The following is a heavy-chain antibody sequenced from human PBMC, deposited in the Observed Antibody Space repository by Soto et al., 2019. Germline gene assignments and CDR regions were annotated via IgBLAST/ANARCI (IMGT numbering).Heavy chain of an antibody. D-gene: IGHD2-8*01. CDR2: ISAYNGDT. Sequence: QVQLVQSGAEVKKPGASMKVSCKASGYMFTNNGITWVRQAPGQGLEWMGWISAYNGDTNYAQKFQGGVTMTTDTPTTTAYMELRSLRPDDTAVYYCARDQAYGMDVWGQGTTVTVSS. V-gene: IGHV1-18*01. CDR1: GYMFTNNG. CDR3: ARDQAYGMDV. J-gene: IGHJ6*02.